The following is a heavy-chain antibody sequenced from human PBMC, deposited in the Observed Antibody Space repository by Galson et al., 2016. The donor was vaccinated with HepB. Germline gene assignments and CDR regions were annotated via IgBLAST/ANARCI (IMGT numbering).Heavy chain of an antibody. CDR1: EFTFRSYA. CDR2: IDSSGHST. J-gene: IGHJ6*02. Sequence: LRLSCAASEFTFRSYAMSWVRQAPGKGLEWVSAIDSSGHSTYYTDSVTGRFTISRDNSKNTLYLQMNSLRYEDTAVYYCAKAATPVFYYHGMDVWGQGTTVTVSS. CDR3: AKAATPVFYYHGMDV. V-gene: IGHV3-23*01.